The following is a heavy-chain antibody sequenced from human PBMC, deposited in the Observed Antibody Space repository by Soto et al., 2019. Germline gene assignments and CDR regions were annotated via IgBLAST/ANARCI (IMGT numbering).Heavy chain of an antibody. CDR1: GYTFSNYG. J-gene: IGHJ5*02. D-gene: IGHD2-2*01. CDR2: ISLYSDGT. CDR3: ARVVPGAEAWFGP. V-gene: IGHV1-18*01. Sequence: QVQLVQSGGEVKRPGASVKVSCKTSGYTFSNYGITWVRQAPGQPLEWLGWISLYSDGTNYAQKFQGRVYMTTDTSTTTAYMELRSLRSDDTAVYYCARVVPGAEAWFGPWCQGTLVTVSS.